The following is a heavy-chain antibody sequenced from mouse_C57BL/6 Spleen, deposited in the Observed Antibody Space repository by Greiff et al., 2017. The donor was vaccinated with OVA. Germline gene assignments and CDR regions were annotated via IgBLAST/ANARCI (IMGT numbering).Heavy chain of an antibody. Sequence: QVQLKQPGAELVMPGASVKLSCKASGYTFTSYWMHWVKQRPGQGLEWIGEIDPSDSYTNYNQKFKGKSTLTVDKSSSTAYMQLSSLTSEDSAVYYCARGTDPWFAYWGQGTLVTVSA. CDR3: ARGTDPWFAY. CDR1: GYTFTSYW. D-gene: IGHD3-1*01. V-gene: IGHV1-69*01. J-gene: IGHJ3*01. CDR2: IDPSDSYT.